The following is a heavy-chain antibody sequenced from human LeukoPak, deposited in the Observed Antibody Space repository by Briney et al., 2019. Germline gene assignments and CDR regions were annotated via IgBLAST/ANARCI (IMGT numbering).Heavy chain of an antibody. CDR1: GYRFNRYW. J-gene: IGHJ5*02. CDR2: IYPGDSDT. CDR3: ARRKVTTGDWFDP. Sequence: GESLKIFCKGFGYRFNRYWNGRVRQMPGKGLEWMGIIYPGDSDTRYSPSFQGQVTISADKSISTAYLQWSSLKASDTAMYYCARRKVTTGDWFDPWGQGTLVTVSS. V-gene: IGHV5-51*01. D-gene: IGHD4-17*01.